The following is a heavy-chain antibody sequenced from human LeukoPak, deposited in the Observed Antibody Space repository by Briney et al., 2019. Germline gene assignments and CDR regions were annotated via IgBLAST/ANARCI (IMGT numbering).Heavy chain of an antibody. Sequence: PGGSLRLSCAASGFTFSSYEMNWVRQAPGKGLEWVSYISSSGSTIYYADSVKGRFTISRDNAKNSLYLQMNSLRAEDTAVYYCARDYGDSPTQSYLDYWGQGTLVTVSS. CDR1: GFTFSSYE. J-gene: IGHJ4*02. CDR3: ARDYGDSPTQSYLDY. CDR2: ISSSGSTI. V-gene: IGHV3-48*03. D-gene: IGHD4-17*01.